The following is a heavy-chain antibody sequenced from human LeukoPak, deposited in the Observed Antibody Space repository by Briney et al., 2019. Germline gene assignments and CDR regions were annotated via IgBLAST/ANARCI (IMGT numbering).Heavy chain of an antibody. V-gene: IGHV1-69*13. CDR1: GGTFSSYA. Sequence: ASVKVSCKASGGTFSSYAISWVRQAPGQGLKWMGGIIPIFGTANYAQKFQGRVTITADESTSTAYMELSSLRSEDTAVYYCARDYYYYDSSGYYLLWGQGTLVTVSS. D-gene: IGHD3-22*01. CDR2: IIPIFGTA. CDR3: ARDYYYYDSSGYYLL. J-gene: IGHJ4*02.